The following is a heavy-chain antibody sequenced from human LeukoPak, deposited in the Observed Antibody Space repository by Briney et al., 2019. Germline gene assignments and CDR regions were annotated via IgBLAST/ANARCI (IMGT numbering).Heavy chain of an antibody. CDR3: ASTSIAARRADFDS. CDR1: GYTFTDYY. D-gene: IGHD6-6*01. CDR2: INSNSGGT. J-gene: IGHJ4*02. V-gene: IGHV1-2*02. Sequence: GASVRVSCKXSGYTFTDYYIHWVRQSPGQGLEWMGWINSNSGGTSYAQKFQGRVTLTRDTPTRTAYMELNRLTSDDTAVYYCASTSIAARRADFDSWGQGTVVTVSS.